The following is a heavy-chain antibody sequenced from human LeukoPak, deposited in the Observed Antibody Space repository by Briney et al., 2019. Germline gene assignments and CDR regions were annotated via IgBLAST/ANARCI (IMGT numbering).Heavy chain of an antibody. CDR1: GGSTSSGGYY. Sequence: SETQSLTCTVSGGSTSSGGYYWSWIRQHPGKGLEWIGYIYYSGSTYYNPSLKSRVTISVDTSKNQFSLKLSSVTAADTAVYYCARVGYCSSTSCYSFGWFDPWGQGALVTVSS. CDR2: IYYSGST. J-gene: IGHJ5*02. CDR3: ARVGYCSSTSCYSFGWFDP. D-gene: IGHD2-2*02. V-gene: IGHV4-31*03.